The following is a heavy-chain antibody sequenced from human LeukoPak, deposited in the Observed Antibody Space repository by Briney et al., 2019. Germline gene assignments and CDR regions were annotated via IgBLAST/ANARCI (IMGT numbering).Heavy chain of an antibody. V-gene: IGHV3-11*04. CDR2: ISNSDNTI. CDR3: ARVMGNYATDY. Sequence: PGGSLKLSCSTSGFTFNDYYLSWIRQAPGKGLEWVSYISNSDNTIYYADSVKGRFTMSRDNAKNSLYLQMNSLRAEDTAVYYCARVMGNYATDYWGQGTLVTVSS. CDR1: GFTFNDYY. D-gene: IGHD1-7*01. J-gene: IGHJ4*02.